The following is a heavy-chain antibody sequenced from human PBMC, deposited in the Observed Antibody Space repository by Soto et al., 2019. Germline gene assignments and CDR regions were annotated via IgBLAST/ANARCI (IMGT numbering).Heavy chain of an antibody. CDR1: GFTFSSYN. D-gene: IGHD6-6*01. CDR3: ARLSDSSSWVHGMDV. CDR2: ISSSSSYI. V-gene: IGHV3-21*01. J-gene: IGHJ6*02. Sequence: LGGSLRLSCAASGFTFSSYNMNWVRQAPGKGLEWVSSISSSSSYIYYADSVKGRFTISRDNAKNSLYLQMNSLRAEDTAVYYCARLSDSSSWVHGMDVWGQGTTVTVSS.